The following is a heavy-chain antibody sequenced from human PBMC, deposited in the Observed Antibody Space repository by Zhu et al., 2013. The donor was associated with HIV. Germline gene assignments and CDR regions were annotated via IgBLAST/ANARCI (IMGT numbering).Heavy chain of an antibody. Sequence: QVQLVQSGAEVKKPGAPVKVSCKSSGGIFSTYAISWVRQAPGQGLEWMGAIIPIFGTANYAQKFQGRVTITADESTSTAYMELSSLRSEDTAVYYCARERTYYYDSSGYYDAFDIWGQGTMVIVSS. CDR1: GGIFSTYA. V-gene: IGHV1-69*01. CDR3: ARERTYYYDSSGYYDAFDI. CDR2: IIPIFGTA. J-gene: IGHJ3*02. D-gene: IGHD3-22*01.